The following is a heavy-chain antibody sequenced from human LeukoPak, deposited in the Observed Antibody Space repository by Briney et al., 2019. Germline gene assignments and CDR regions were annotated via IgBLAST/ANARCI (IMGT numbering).Heavy chain of an antibody. CDR2: ISSSSSYI. CDR1: GFTFSSYS. Sequence: GGSLRLSCAASGFTFSSYSMNWVRQAPGKGLEWVSSISSSSSYIYYADSVKGRFTISRDNAKNSLYLQMNSLRAEDTAVYYCARGQLITMIEGRWPHWGQGTLVTVSS. CDR3: ARGQLITMIEGRWPH. J-gene: IGHJ4*02. V-gene: IGHV3-21*01. D-gene: IGHD3-22*01.